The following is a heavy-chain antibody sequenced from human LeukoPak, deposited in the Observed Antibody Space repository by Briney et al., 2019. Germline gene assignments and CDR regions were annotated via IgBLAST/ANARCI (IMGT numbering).Heavy chain of an antibody. J-gene: IGHJ4*02. Sequence: ASVKVSCKASGYTFTSYGISWVRQAPGQGLEWMGWISAYNGNTNYAQKLQSRVTMTTDTSTSTAYMELRSLSSDDTAVYYCARPYYDSSAPPYDYWGQGTLVTVSS. CDR2: ISAYNGNT. CDR1: GYTFTSYG. D-gene: IGHD3-22*01. V-gene: IGHV1-18*01. CDR3: ARPYYDSSAPPYDY.